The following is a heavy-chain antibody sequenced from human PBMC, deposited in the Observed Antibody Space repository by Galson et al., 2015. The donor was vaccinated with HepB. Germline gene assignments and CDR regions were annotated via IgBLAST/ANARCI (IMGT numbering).Heavy chain of an antibody. CDR1: GFTFSSYA. D-gene: IGHD6-6*01. J-gene: IGHJ3*02. CDR3: ARAQGFSSSSGAFDI. Sequence: SLRLSCAGSGFTFSSYALDWVRQAPGKGLELVAVISHDGSDKYYADSVKGRFIISRDKSKNTLHLQMNSLRAEDTAVYYCARAQGFSSSSGAFDIWGQGTMVTVSS. V-gene: IGHV3-30-3*01. CDR2: ISHDGSDK.